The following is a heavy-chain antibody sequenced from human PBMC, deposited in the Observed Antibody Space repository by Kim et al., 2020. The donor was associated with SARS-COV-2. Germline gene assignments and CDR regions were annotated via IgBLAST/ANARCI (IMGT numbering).Heavy chain of an antibody. CDR1: GGSISSGSCY. J-gene: IGHJ4*02. D-gene: IGHD3-22*01. CDR2: IYDSGST. V-gene: IGHV4-39*07. CDR3: ARERFDSISSQGEFDY. Sequence: SETLSLTCTVSGGSISSGSCYWGWIRQPPGKGLEWIGSIYDSGSTYSNPTLKSRVTISVDTSKSQFSLKLNSVTAADTAVYYCARERFDSISSQGEFDYWGQETLVTVSS.